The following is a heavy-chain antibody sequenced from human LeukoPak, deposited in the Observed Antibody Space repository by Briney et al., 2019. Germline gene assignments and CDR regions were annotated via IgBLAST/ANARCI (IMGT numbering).Heavy chain of an antibody. Sequence: SETLSLTCTVSGGSISSSIYYWGWIRQPPGKGLEWIGSIFYTGNTYYNPSLKSRVTISLDTSKNQFSLNLRSVTAADTAVYYCARYFRSPSYSSSASTPDYWGQGTLVTVSS. V-gene: IGHV4-39*07. CDR1: GGSISSSIYY. CDR2: IFYTGNT. J-gene: IGHJ4*02. D-gene: IGHD3-22*01. CDR3: ARYFRSPSYSSSASTPDY.